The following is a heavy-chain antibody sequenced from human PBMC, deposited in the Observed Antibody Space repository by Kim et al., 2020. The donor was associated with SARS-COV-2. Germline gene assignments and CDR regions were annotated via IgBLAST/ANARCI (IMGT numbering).Heavy chain of an antibody. CDR1: GVTLSSHG. D-gene: IGHD3-10*01. V-gene: IGHV3-23*01. CDR3: MIRTSMVV. J-gene: IGHJ6*01. Sequence: GGSLRLSCAASGVTLSSHGISWVRQAPGKGLEWVSAISGGADNTFYVDSVKGRFAISRDNSKNTLHLQMNSLRAEDTAIYYCMIRTSMVVWGQGTTVIVSS. CDR2: ISGGADNT.